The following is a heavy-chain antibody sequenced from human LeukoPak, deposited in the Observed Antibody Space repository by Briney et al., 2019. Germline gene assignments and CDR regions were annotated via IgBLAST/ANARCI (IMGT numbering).Heavy chain of an antibody. V-gene: IGHV5-51*01. CDR3: ARQSCSSTSCSFDY. Sequence: GESLKISCKGFGSSFTNYWIAWVRQMPGKGLEWMGIIYPGDSDTRYSPSFQGQVTISADKSISTAYLQWSSLKASDTAMYYCARQSCSSTSCSFDYWGQGTLVTVSS. J-gene: IGHJ4*02. CDR2: IYPGDSDT. CDR1: GSSFTNYW. D-gene: IGHD2-2*01.